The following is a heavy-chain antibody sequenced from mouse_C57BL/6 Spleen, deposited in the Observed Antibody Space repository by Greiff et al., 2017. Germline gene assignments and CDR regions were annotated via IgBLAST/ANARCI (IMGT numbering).Heavy chain of an antibody. D-gene: IGHD6-1*01. V-gene: IGHV5-16*01. CDR3: ARERQGVYAMDY. CDR2: INYDGSST. J-gene: IGHJ4*01. CDR1: GFTFSDYY. Sequence: EVMLVESEGGLVQPGSSMKLSCTASGFTFSDYYMAWVRQVPEKGLEWVANINYDGSSTYYLDSLKSRFIISRDNAKNILYLQMSSLKSEDTATDYCARERQGVYAMDYWGQGTSVTVSS.